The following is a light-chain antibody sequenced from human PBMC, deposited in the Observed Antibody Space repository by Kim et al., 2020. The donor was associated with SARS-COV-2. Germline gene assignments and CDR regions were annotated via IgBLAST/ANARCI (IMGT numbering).Light chain of an antibody. CDR1: QSINNR. CDR2: DAS. J-gene: IGKJ5*01. V-gene: IGKV3-15*01. CDR3: QHYNNWPIT. Sequence: EIVMTQSPATLSVSPGERATLSCRASQSINNRLAWYQQSPGQAPRLVIYDASTRATGVPARVSGSGSGTEFTLTINSLQSEDFAVYYCQHYNNWPITFGQGTRLEIK.